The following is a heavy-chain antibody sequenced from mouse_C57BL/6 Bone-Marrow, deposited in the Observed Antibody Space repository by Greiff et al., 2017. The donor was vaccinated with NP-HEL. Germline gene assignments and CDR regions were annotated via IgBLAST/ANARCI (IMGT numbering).Heavy chain of an antibody. D-gene: IGHD1-1*01. CDR2: ISSGSSTI. CDR1: GFTFSDSG. V-gene: IGHV5-17*01. J-gene: IGHJ2*01. Sequence: EVQGVESGGGLVKPGGSLKLSCAASGFTFSDSGMHWVRQAPEKGLEWVAYISSGSSTIYYADTVKGRFTISRDNAKNTLFLQMTSLRSEDTAMYYCARKDYGSSFDYWGQGTTLTVSS. CDR3: ARKDYGSSFDY.